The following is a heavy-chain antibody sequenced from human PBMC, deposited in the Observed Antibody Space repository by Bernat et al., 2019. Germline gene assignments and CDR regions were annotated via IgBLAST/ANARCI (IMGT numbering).Heavy chain of an antibody. CDR1: GFTFSSYA. D-gene: IGHD6-13*01. CDR3: ARDRVPRAAPPYYFDY. CDR2: LSGSGDNT. V-gene: IGHV3-23*04. Sequence: EVQLVESGGGLVQPGGSLRLSCAASGFTFSSYAMSWVRQAPGKGLEWVSALSGSGDNTYYADSVKGRFTISRDNSKNTLYLQMNSLRAEDTAVYYCARDRVPRAAPPYYFDYWGQGTLVTVSS. J-gene: IGHJ4*02.